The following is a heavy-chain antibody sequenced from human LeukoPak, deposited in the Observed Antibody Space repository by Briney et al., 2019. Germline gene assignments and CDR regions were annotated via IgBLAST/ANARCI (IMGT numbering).Heavy chain of an antibody. V-gene: IGHV4-59*01. CDR3: ARNKLGYCSSTSCYSPQNYYYYYYMDV. D-gene: IGHD2-2*01. J-gene: IGHJ6*03. Sequence: PSETLSLTCTVSGGSISSYYWSWLRQPPGKGLEWIGYIYYSGSTNYNPSLKSRVTISVDTSKNQFSLKLSSVTAADTAVYYCARNKLGYCSSTSCYSPQNYYYYYYMDVWGKGTTVTVSS. CDR2: IYYSGST. CDR1: GGSISSYY.